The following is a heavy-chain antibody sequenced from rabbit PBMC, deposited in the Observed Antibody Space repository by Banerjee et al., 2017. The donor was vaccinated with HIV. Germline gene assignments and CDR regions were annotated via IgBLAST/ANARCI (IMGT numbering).Heavy chain of an antibody. V-gene: IGHV1S40*01. J-gene: IGHJ2*01. Sequence: QSLEESGGDLVKPGASLTLTCTASGFSFSSYWICWVRQAPGKGLEWIACIFPGSSGSTYYASWAKGRFTISETSSTTVTLQMTSLTAADTATYFCARDAGSDYVAHGGFDPWGQGTLVTVS. CDR2: IFPGSSGST. CDR3: ARDAGSDYVAHGGFDP. D-gene: IGHD4-2*01. CDR1: GFSFSSYW.